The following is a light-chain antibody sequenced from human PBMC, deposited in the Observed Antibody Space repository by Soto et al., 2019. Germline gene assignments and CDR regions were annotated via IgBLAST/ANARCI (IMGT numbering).Light chain of an antibody. CDR1: QSVSSSY. CDR2: GAS. CDR3: QQYGSSSWT. Sequence: EIVLTQSPGTLSLSPGERATLSCRASQSVSSSYLAWYQQKPGQAPRLLIYGASSRATGIPDRFSGSGSETDFTLNISRLEPEDFAVYYCQQYGSSSWTFGQGTKVEIK. J-gene: IGKJ1*01. V-gene: IGKV3-20*01.